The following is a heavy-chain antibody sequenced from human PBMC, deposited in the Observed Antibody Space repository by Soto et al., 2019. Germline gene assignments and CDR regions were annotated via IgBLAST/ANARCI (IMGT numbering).Heavy chain of an antibody. J-gene: IGHJ5*02. CDR3: ASGSQLYPSLFDP. Sequence: SETLSLTCTVSGGSISSFYWSWIRQPPGKGLEWIGYVYYSGSANYNPSLMSRVSISLDPSKKQFPLQLTSVTAADTAVYYCASGSQLYPSLFDPWGQGTLVTVSS. CDR2: VYYSGSA. D-gene: IGHD1-26*01. CDR1: GGSISSFY. V-gene: IGHV4-59*01.